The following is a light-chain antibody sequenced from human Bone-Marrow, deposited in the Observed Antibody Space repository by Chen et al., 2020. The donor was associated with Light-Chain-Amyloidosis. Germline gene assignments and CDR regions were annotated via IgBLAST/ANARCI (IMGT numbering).Light chain of an antibody. CDR1: SSDVGGDNH. Sequence: QSALTQPASVSGPPGQSVTIPFPGTSSDVGGDNHVSWYQQHPDKAPKLMIYEVTNRPSWVPDRFSGSKSDNTASLTISGLQTEDEADYFCSSYTITNTLVFGSGTRVTVL. CDR3: SSYTITNTLV. V-gene: IGLV2-14*01. CDR2: EVT. J-gene: IGLJ1*01.